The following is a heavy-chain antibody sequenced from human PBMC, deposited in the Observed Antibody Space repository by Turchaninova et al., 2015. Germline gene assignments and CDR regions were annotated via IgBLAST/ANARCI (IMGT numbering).Heavy chain of an antibody. V-gene: IGHV4-34*01. CDR2: INHSGST. Sequence: QVPLQQWGAGLLKPSETLSLTRPVYGGSFSGYYWGWIRQPPGKGLEWIGEINHSGSTNYNPSLKSRVTISVDTSKNQFSLKLSSVTAADTAVYYCARGRGSSYGSWFDPWGQGTLVTVSS. J-gene: IGHJ5*02. CDR1: GGSFSGYY. CDR3: ARGRGSSYGSWFDP. D-gene: IGHD5-18*01.